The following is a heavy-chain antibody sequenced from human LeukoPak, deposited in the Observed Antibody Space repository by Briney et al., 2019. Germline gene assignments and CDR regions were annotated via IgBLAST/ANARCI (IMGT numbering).Heavy chain of an antibody. D-gene: IGHD6-19*01. Sequence: ASVKVSCKASGYTFTGYFMHWVRQAPGQGLEWMGWINPKSGGTNYAQKFQGRVTLTRDTSISTAYMELSRLRSDDTAVYYCARSADDTFDVWGQGTMVTVSS. J-gene: IGHJ3*01. V-gene: IGHV1-2*02. CDR3: ARSADDTFDV. CDR2: INPKSGGT. CDR1: GYTFTGYF.